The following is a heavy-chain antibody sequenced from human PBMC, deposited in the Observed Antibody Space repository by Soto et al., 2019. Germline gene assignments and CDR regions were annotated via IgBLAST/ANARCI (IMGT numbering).Heavy chain of an antibody. CDR2: INAGNGNT. J-gene: IGHJ6*02. V-gene: IGHV1-3*01. CDR3: ARDQEVPAAIRVYYYYYGMDV. Sequence: QVQLVQSGAEVKKPGASVKVSCKASGYTFTSYAMHWVRQAPGQRLEWMGWINAGNGNTKYSQKFQGRVTITRDTSASTAYMELSSLRSEDTAVYYCARDQEVPAAIRVYYYYYGMDVWGQGTTVTVSS. CDR1: GYTFTSYA. D-gene: IGHD2-2*01.